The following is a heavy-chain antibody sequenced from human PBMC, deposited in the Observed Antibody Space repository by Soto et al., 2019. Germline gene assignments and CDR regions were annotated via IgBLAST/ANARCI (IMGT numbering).Heavy chain of an antibody. CDR3: AKWSGYGDE. CDR1: GFTFSTYS. J-gene: IGHJ4*02. D-gene: IGHD5-12*01. Sequence: GGSLRLSCAASGFTFSTYSMAWVRQAPGKGLEWVSGLSGGGINTFYADSVKGRFTISVDNSKNTVDLQMNSLRVEDTAVYYCAKWSGYGDEWGQGTLVTVSS. V-gene: IGHV3-23*01. CDR2: LSGGGINT.